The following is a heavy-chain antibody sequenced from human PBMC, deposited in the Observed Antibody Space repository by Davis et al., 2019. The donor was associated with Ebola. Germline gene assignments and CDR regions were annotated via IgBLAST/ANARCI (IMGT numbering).Heavy chain of an antibody. Sequence: GESLKISCAASGFSFSDFYMSWIRLAPGKGLEWVSYISPGGSTIYYADHVKGRFTISRDNAKNSLFLQMNSLRAEDTAVYYCARDIVLGVAATYWYFDLWGRGTLVTVSS. D-gene: IGHD2-15*01. CDR1: GFSFSDFY. CDR2: ISPGGSTI. J-gene: IGHJ2*01. V-gene: IGHV3-11*01. CDR3: ARDIVLGVAATYWYFDL.